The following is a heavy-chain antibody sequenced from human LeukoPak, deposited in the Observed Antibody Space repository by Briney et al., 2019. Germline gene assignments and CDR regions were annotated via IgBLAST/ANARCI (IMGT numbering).Heavy chain of an antibody. CDR3: AREGYGGNWGSFDY. Sequence: PGGSLRLSCAASGFTFSTYAMHWVRQAPGKGLEWVAFISYDGSNKNYADSVKGRFTISRDNSKNTLYLQMNSLSAEDTAVYHCAREGYGGNWGSFDYWGQGTLVTVSS. J-gene: IGHJ4*02. D-gene: IGHD4-23*01. V-gene: IGHV3-30-3*01. CDR1: GFTFSTYA. CDR2: ISYDGSNK.